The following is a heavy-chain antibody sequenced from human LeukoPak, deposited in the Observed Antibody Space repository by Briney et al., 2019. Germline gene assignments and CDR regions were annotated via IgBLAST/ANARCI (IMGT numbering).Heavy chain of an antibody. Sequence: GGSLRLSCAASGFNFSSYSMNWVRQAPGKGLEWVSSISSSSSYIYYADSVKGRFTISRDNAKNSLYLQMNSLRAEDTAVYYCARVVPSVVPAATGWFDPWGQGTLVTVSS. CDR2: ISSSSSYI. D-gene: IGHD2-2*01. J-gene: IGHJ5*02. CDR3: ARVVPSVVPAATGWFDP. V-gene: IGHV3-21*01. CDR1: GFNFSSYS.